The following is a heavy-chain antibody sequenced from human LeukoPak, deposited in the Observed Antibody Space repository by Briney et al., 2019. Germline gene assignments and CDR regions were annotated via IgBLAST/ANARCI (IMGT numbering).Heavy chain of an antibody. D-gene: IGHD3-10*01. CDR1: GYTFTSYG. J-gene: IGHJ4*02. Sequence: ASVKVSCKASGYTFTSYGISWVRQAPGQGLEWMGWISAYNGNTNYAQKLQGRVTITADKSTSTAYMELSSLRSEDTAVYYCASSTSGSYYNLDYWGQGTLVTVSS. V-gene: IGHV1-18*01. CDR2: ISAYNGNT. CDR3: ASSTSGSYYNLDY.